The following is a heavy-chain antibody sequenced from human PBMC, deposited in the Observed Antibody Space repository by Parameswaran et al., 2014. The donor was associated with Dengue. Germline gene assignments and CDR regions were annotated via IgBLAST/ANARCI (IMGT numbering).Heavy chain of an antibody. D-gene: IGHD3-22*01. J-gene: IGHJ4*02. Sequence: WVRQAPGQGLEWMGGFDPEDGETIYAQKFQGRVTMTEDTSTDTAYMELSSLRSEDTAVYYCATIPSRGYYDSSGAFYWGQGTLVTVSS. CDR2: FDPEDGET. CDR3: ATIPSRGYYDSSGAFY. V-gene: IGHV1-24*01.